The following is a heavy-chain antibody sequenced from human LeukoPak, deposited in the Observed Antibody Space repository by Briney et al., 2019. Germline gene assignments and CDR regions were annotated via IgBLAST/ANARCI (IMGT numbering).Heavy chain of an antibody. CDR3: TTDYAPGY. J-gene: IGHJ4*02. Sequence: GGSLRLSCAASGLTFSTYDLSWVRQAPGKGLEWVGRIKSKTDGGTTDYEAPVKGRFTISRDDSKNTLYLQMNSLKTEDTAVYYCTTDYAPGYWGQGTLVTVSS. D-gene: IGHD4-17*01. CDR2: IKSKTDGGTT. V-gene: IGHV3-15*01. CDR1: GLTFSTYD.